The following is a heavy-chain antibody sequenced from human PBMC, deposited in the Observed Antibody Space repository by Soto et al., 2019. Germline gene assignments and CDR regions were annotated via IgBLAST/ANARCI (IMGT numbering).Heavy chain of an antibody. V-gene: IGHV2-5*02. Sequence: GSGPTLVNPTQTLTLTCTFSGFSLSTSGVGVGWIRQPPGKALEWLALIYWDDDKRYSPSLKSRLTITKDTSKNQVVLTMTNMDPVDTATYYCAHTPKHENYYDSSGYYPHWGQGTLVTVSS. CDR1: GFSLSTSGVG. CDR3: AHTPKHENYYDSSGYYPH. J-gene: IGHJ4*02. D-gene: IGHD3-22*01. CDR2: IYWDDDK.